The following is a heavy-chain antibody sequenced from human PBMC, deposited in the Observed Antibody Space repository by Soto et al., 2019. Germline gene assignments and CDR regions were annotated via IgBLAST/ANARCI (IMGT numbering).Heavy chain of an antibody. CDR2: ISATGGST. Sequence: EVQLLESGGGLVQPGGSLRLSCAASGFTFTTFAMAWVRQAPGKGLEWVSGISATGGSTHYADSAKGRFTISRDNSRNTVYLQMNSLRAEDTAVYYCAKGGAYCGDGCTRAYWGQGTLVTVSS. V-gene: IGHV3-23*01. D-gene: IGHD2-21*02. CDR3: AKGGAYCGDGCTRAY. J-gene: IGHJ4*02. CDR1: GFTFTTFA.